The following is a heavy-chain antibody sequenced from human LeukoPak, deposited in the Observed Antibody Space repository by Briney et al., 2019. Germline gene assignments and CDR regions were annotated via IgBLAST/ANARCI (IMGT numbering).Heavy chain of an antibody. CDR2: ISGSGGLT. CDR1: GFTFSSYG. D-gene: IGHD6-13*01. Sequence: GGSLRLSCAASGFTFSSYGMSWVRQAPGKGLEWVSGISGSGGLTYYADSVKGQFTISRDNSKNTLHLQMNSLRADDTAVYYCAKGGSSWSEIDYWGQGTLVTVSS. V-gene: IGHV3-23*01. CDR3: AKGGSSWSEIDY. J-gene: IGHJ4*02.